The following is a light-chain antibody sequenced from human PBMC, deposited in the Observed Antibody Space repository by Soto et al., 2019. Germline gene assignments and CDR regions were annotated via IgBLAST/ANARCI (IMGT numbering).Light chain of an antibody. Sequence: SYELTQSPSVSVAPGQTVTINCGGSSIGSKSVHWYQQKPGQAPVLVVYDDSARRSGIPERFSGSNSGNTATLTITRVEAGDEADYHCQVWDTRSEHYVFGTGTKLTVL. CDR3: QVWDTRSEHYV. V-gene: IGLV3-21*02. CDR2: DDS. CDR1: SIGSKS. J-gene: IGLJ1*01.